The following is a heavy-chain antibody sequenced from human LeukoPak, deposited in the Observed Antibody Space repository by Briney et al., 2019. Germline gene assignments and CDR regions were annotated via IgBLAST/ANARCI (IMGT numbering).Heavy chain of an antibody. D-gene: IGHD1-26*01. V-gene: IGHV5-51*01. J-gene: IGHJ4*02. Sequence: GESLKISCKGFGYRVSSYWIAWVRQMPGKGLEFMGIIYPGDSDTRYSPSFQGQVIISADKSIDTAYLQWGSLKASDTAMYYCARHAIEGATKSDFDYWGQGTLVTVSS. CDR1: GYRVSSYW. CDR2: IYPGDSDT. CDR3: ARHAIEGATKSDFDY.